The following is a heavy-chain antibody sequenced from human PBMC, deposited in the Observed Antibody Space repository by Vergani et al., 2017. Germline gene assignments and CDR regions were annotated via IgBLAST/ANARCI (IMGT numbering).Heavy chain of an antibody. CDR3: ASQDVKAHDYDNY. Sequence: VQLVESGGGLVKPGGSLRLSCAASGFTFSSYSMNWVRQAPGKGLEWVSSISSSSSYIYYADSVKGRFTISRDNAKNSLYLQMNSLRAEDTAVYYCASQDVKAHDYDNYWGQGTLVTVSS. V-gene: IGHV3-21*01. CDR2: ISSSSSYI. D-gene: IGHD4-17*01. J-gene: IGHJ4*02. CDR1: GFTFSSYS.